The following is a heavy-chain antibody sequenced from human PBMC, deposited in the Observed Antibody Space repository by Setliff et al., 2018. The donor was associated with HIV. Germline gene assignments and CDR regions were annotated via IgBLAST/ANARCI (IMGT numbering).Heavy chain of an antibody. J-gene: IGHJ4*02. D-gene: IGHD3-16*01. CDR2: AYHTGST. CDR3: ARVSLDLKYYDSAGYTHPLYFFDY. V-gene: IGHV4-4*02. Sequence: SETLSLTCEVSGAPVTDSNWWNWVRQPPGKGLEWIGEAYHTGSTNYSPSLERRVTISVDTSKNQFSLALTSVTATDTAIYFCARVSLDLKYYDSAGYTHPLYFFDYWGQGKLVTVSS. CDR1: GAPVTDSNW.